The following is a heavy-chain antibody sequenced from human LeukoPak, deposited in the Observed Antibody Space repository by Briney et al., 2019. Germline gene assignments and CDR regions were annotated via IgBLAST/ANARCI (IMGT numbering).Heavy chain of an antibody. CDR2: IHHSGGT. J-gene: IGHJ4*02. Sequence: PSETLSLTCTVSGYSISSGYYWGWIRQPPGKGLEWIESIHHSGGTYYNPSLKSRVTITVDTSKNQFSLKLSSVTAADTAVYYCASSAMVTSYWGQGTLVTVSS. CDR3: ASSAMVTSY. CDR1: GYSISSGYY. V-gene: IGHV4-38-2*02. D-gene: IGHD5-18*01.